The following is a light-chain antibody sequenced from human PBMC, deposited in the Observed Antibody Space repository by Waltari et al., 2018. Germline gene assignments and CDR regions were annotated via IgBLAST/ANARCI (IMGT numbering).Light chain of an antibody. J-gene: IGKJ5*01. V-gene: IGKV3-11*01. CDR3: HQRSNWPIT. CDR2: DAS. CDR1: QSVGTY. Sequence: EIVLTQSPATLSLSPGERATLSCRASQSVGTYLVWYQQKPGQTPRPVIYDASNRATGIPARFSGSGSGTAFTLTISSLEPEDFAVYYCHQRSNWPITFGQGTRLEIK.